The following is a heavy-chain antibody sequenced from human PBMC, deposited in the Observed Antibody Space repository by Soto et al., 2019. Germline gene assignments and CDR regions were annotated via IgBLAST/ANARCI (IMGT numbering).Heavy chain of an antibody. CDR2: ISASGGST. D-gene: IGHD1-7*01. J-gene: IGHJ6*02. CDR3: AKGAITGTTGYYYGMDV. CDR1: GLTFSSYV. Sequence: GGSLRLSCAASGLTFSSYVMSWVRQAPWKGLEWVSVISASGGSTYYADSVKGRFTISRDNSKNTLYLQMNSLRAEDTAVYHCAKGAITGTTGYYYGMDVWGQGTTVTVSS. V-gene: IGHV3-23*01.